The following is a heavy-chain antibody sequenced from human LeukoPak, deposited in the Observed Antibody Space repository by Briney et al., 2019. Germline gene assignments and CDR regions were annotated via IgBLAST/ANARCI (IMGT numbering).Heavy chain of an antibody. J-gene: IGHJ4*02. D-gene: IGHD2-21*01. CDR1: GYTLTELS. CDR2: INPSGGRT. V-gene: IGHV1-46*01. Sequence: ASVKVSCKVSGYTLTELSMHWVRQAPGQGLEWMGTINPSGGRTDYAQKFQGRVTMTRDTSTSAVYMEMSSLKSEDTAVYYCARGDGQQSDYWGQGTLVTVSS. CDR3: ARGDGQQSDY.